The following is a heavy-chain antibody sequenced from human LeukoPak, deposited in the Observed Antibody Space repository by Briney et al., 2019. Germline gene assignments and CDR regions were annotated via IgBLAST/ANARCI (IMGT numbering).Heavy chain of an antibody. CDR1: GDSVSSNSAA. J-gene: IGHJ3*02. Sequence: SQTLSLISAISGDSVSSNSAAWNWIRQSPSRGLEWLGRTYYRSKWYNDYAVSVKSRITINPDTSKNQFSLQLNSVTPEDTAVYYCARVRSSGWYTAFDIWGQGTMVTVSS. CDR3: ARVRSSGWYTAFDI. V-gene: IGHV6-1*01. CDR2: TYYRSKWYN. D-gene: IGHD6-19*01.